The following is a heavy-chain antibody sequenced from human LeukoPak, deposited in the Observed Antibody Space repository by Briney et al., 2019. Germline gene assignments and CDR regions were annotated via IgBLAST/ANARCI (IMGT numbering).Heavy chain of an antibody. CDR1: GFTFDDYA. D-gene: IGHD5-18*01. CDR2: IGWNSGSI. J-gene: IGHJ4*02. CDR3: AKAPVDTAMVGYFDY. Sequence: SGGSLRLSCAASGFTFDDYAMHWVRQAPGKGLEWVSGIGWNSGSIGYADSVKGRFTISRDNAKNSLYLQMNSLRAEDTALYYCAKAPVDTAMVGYFDYWGQGTLVTVSS. V-gene: IGHV3-9*01.